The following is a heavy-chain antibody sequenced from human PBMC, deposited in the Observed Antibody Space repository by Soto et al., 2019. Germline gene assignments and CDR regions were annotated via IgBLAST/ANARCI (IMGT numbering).Heavy chain of an antibody. CDR2: VYTSAEGVAT. D-gene: IGHD2-15*01. Sequence: EVQLVDSGGGLVKPGGSLRLSCAASGFSVTNAWMNWVRQAPGKGLEWVGRVYTSAEGVATNYAAPVKGRFTISRDDSKNTVYLQINSLMTEDTAVYYCTTGSVEGFWGQGTTVTGTS. J-gene: IGHJ6*02. V-gene: IGHV3-15*07. CDR3: TTGSVEGF. CDR1: GFSVTNAW.